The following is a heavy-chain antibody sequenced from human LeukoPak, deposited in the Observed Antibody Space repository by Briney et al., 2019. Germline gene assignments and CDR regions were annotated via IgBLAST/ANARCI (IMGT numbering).Heavy chain of an antibody. J-gene: IGHJ3*02. CDR3: ARFIAAATDAFDI. CDR1: GFTFSSYS. Sequence: GGSLRLSCAASGFTFSSYSMNWVRQAPGKGLEWVSSISSSSSYIYYADSVKGRFTISRDSAKNSLYLQMNSLRAEDTAVYYCARFIAAATDAFDIWGQGTMVTVSS. CDR2: ISSSSSYI. D-gene: IGHD6-13*01. V-gene: IGHV3-21*01.